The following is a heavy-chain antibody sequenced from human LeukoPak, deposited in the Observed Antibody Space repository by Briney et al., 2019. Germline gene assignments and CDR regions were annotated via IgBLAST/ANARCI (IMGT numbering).Heavy chain of an antibody. V-gene: IGHV1-46*01. CDR2: INPNGGGT. Sequence: ASVKVSCKASGYTFTSQYIHWARQAPGQGLEWMGIINPNGGGTTNAQKFQGRVTMTGDTSISTAYMELNRLRSDDTAVYYCARGRRIAAGGKANLNNWFDPWGQGTLVTVSS. CDR1: GYTFTSQY. J-gene: IGHJ5*02. CDR3: ARGRRIAAGGKANLNNWFDP. D-gene: IGHD6-13*01.